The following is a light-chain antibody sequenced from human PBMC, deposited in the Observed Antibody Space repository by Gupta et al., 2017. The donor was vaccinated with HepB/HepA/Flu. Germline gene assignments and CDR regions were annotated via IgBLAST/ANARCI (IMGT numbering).Light chain of an antibody. CDR2: DAS. V-gene: IGKV1-33*01. Sequence: DIQMTQSPFSLSASVGDRVTITCQASQDISHSLAWYQQKPGKAPDLLIYDASSLEIGVPSRFTGSGSGTNFTFIISSLQPEDIATYYCQQYDNLPRSFGQGTKLEIK. J-gene: IGKJ2*04. CDR3: QQYDNLPRS. CDR1: QDISHS.